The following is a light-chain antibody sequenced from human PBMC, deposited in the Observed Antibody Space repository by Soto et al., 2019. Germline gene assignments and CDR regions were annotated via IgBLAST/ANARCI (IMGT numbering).Light chain of an antibody. CDR2: GAS. V-gene: IGKV3-20*01. J-gene: IGKJ1*01. CDR3: QQYGSSSWT. Sequence: EIVSTQSPATLSFSAGERATLSCRASQSVSSSYLAWYQQKPGQAPRLLIYGASSRATGIPDRFSGSGSGTDFTLTISRLEPEDFAVYYCQQYGSSSWTFGQGTKVDIK. CDR1: QSVSSSY.